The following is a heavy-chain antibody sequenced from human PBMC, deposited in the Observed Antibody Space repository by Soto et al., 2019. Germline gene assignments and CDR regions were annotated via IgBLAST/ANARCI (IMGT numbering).Heavy chain of an antibody. Sequence: QVQLVESGGGVVQPGRSLRLSCAASGFTFSSYGMHWVRQAPGKGLEWVAVISYDGSNKYYADSVKGRFNISRDNSKNTLYLQMNRLRAEDPAVYYCAKGPTGIGLGWGQGTLVTVSS. CDR3: AKGPTGIGLG. CDR1: GFTFSSYG. J-gene: IGHJ4*02. D-gene: IGHD4-17*01. CDR2: ISYDGSNK. V-gene: IGHV3-30*18.